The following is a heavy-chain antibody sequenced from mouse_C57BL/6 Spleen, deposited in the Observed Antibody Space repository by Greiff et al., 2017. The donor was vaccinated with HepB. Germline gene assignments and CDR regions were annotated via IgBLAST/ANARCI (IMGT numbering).Heavy chain of an antibody. CDR1: GYAFSSSW. V-gene: IGHV1-82*01. J-gene: IGHJ4*01. Sequence: VKLQESGPELVKPGASVKISCKASGYAFSSSWMNWVKQRPGKGLEWIGRIYPGDGDTNYNGKFKGKATLTADKSSSTAYMQLSSLTSEDSAVYFGAREGLYYGSSVYAMDYWGQGTSVTVSS. D-gene: IGHD1-1*01. CDR2: IYPGDGDT. CDR3: AREGLYYGSSVYAMDY.